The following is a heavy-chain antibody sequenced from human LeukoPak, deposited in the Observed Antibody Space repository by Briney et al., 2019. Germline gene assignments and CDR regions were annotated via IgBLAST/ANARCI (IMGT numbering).Heavy chain of an antibody. CDR1: GFSFSTYG. Sequence: GGSLRLSCAASGFSFSTYGMHWVRQAPGKGLEWVAVISWDGSNKYYAETAKGRFTISRVNSKNTLYLQMNSLRAEDTAVYYCAKDLAPQSSSWPSDYWGQGTLVAVSS. CDR3: AKDLAPQSSSWPSDY. CDR2: ISWDGSNK. V-gene: IGHV3-30*18. D-gene: IGHD6-13*01. J-gene: IGHJ4*02.